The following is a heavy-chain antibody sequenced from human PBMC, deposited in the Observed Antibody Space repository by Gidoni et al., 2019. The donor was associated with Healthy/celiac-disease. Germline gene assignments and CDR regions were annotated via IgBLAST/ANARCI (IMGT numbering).Heavy chain of an antibody. CDR2: IDPSDSYT. Sequence: EVQLLQSGAEVKKPGESLRISCKGSGYRFTSYWISWVRQRPGKGLEWMGRIDPSDSYTNYSPSFQGHVTISADKSISTAYLQWSSLKASDTAMYYCASGTVRRSEAFDIWGQGTMVTVSS. D-gene: IGHD4-17*01. V-gene: IGHV5-10-1*01. J-gene: IGHJ3*02. CDR3: ASGTVRRSEAFDI. CDR1: GYRFTSYW.